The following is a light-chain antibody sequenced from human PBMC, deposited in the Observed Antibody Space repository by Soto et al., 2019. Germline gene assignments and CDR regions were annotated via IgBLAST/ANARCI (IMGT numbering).Light chain of an antibody. V-gene: IGKV1-6*01. CDR2: GAS. J-gene: IGKJ2*01. CDR3: LQDFYYPYT. Sequence: AIQMTQSPSSLSASVGDRVTITCRASQDIRDDLGWYQQKPGKAPKLLIYGASSLQSGVTSRFSGSRSGTDFTLTISSLQPEDFATYYCLQDFYYPYTFGQGTKLEIK. CDR1: QDIRDD.